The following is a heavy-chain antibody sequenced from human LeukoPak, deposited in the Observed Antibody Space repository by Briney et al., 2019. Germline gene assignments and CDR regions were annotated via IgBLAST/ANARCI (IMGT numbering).Heavy chain of an antibody. CDR3: ARGPVDTAMVIGYYFDY. CDR1: GFTFSSYS. CDR2: ISSSSSYI. V-gene: IGHV3-21*01. D-gene: IGHD5-18*01. J-gene: IGHJ4*02. Sequence: PGGSLRLSCAASGFTFSSYSMNWVRQAPGKGLDWVSSISSSSSYIYYADSVKGRFTISRDNAKNSLYLQMNSLRAEDTAVYYCARGPVDTAMVIGYYFDYWGQGTLVTVSS.